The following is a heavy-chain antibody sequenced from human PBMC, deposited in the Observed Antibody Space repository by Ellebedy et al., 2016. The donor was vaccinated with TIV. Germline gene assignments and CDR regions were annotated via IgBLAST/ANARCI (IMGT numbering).Heavy chain of an antibody. J-gene: IGHJ4*02. CDR3: ARFVGSDSSGYFDY. CDR1: GFTFTNYW. D-gene: IGHD3-22*01. V-gene: IGHV3-74*01. Sequence: GESLKISCAASGFTFTNYWMHWVRQVPGTGLVWVSRIVQDGTSTAYADSVKGRFTISRDNSKNTLYLQMNSLRAEDTAVYHCARFVGSDSSGYFDYWGQGILVTVSS. CDR2: IVQDGTST.